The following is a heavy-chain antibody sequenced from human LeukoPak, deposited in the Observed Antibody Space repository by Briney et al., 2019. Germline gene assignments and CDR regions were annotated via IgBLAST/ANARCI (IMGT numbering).Heavy chain of an antibody. Sequence: SETLSLTCTVSGGSVNSDSYYWSWIRQPPGKGLEWIGYIYYSGSTNYSPSLKSRVTISVDTSKNQLSLKLSSVTAADTAVYYCARAAWGSTSCYDYWGQGTLVTVSS. J-gene: IGHJ4*02. CDR2: IYYSGST. CDR3: ARAAWGSTSCYDY. D-gene: IGHD2-2*01. CDR1: GGSVNSDSYY. V-gene: IGHV4-61*01.